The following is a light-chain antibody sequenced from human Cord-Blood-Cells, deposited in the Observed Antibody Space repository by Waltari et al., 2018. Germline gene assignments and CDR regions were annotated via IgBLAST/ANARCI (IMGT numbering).Light chain of an antibody. CDR3: CSYAGSSTYV. Sequence: QSALTQPAPVSGSPGQSIPTPCTGTSSDLGSYNLVPWYQQHPGKAPKLMIYEVSKRPSGVSNRFSGSKSGNTASLTISGLQAEDEADYYCCSYAGSSTYVFGTGTKVTVL. V-gene: IGLV2-23*02. J-gene: IGLJ1*01. CDR2: EVS. CDR1: SSDLGSYNL.